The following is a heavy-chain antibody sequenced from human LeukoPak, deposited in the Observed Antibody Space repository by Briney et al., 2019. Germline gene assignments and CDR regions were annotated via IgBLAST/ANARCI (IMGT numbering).Heavy chain of an antibody. CDR1: GYTFTRYG. Sequence: ASVKVSCKASGYTFTRYGISWVRQAPGQRLEWMGWISTYNGNTKYAQNLQGRVTMTTDTSTSTAYMELRSLRSDDTAVYYCVRDEDYGIYVNFDFWGQGTLVTVSS. V-gene: IGHV1-18*01. D-gene: IGHD4-17*01. CDR2: ISTYNGNT. J-gene: IGHJ4*02. CDR3: VRDEDYGIYVNFDF.